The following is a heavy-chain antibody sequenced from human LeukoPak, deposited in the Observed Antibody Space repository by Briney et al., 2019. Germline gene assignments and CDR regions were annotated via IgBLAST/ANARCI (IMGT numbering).Heavy chain of an antibody. D-gene: IGHD1/OR15-1a*01. CDR2: IYPTDSDT. CDR1: GYSFSNYW. Sequence: RGESLKISCKGSGYSFSNYWITCGRQMPGKGMEWMGIIYPTDSDTKYSPSFQGQVTISADKSITTACLQWSSLQASDTAMDYCARQTATTTLDYWGQGTLVTVSS. J-gene: IGHJ4*02. V-gene: IGHV5-51*01. CDR3: ARQTATTTLDY.